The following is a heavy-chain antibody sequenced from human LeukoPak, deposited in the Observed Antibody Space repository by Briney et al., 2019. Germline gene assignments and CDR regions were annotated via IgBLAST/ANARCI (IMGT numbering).Heavy chain of an antibody. CDR1: GYTVSSNY. CDR2: IYDNGDA. D-gene: IGHD5-24*01. J-gene: IGHJ4*02. V-gene: IGHV3-53*04. CDR3: AGGSRRDGYDY. Sequence: PGGSLRLSCAASGYTVSSNYMSWVRQAPGKGLEWVSVIYDNGDAYSADSVKGRFTISRHNSKNTLYLQMNSLRPEDTAVYYCAGGSRRDGYDYWSQGTLVTVSS.